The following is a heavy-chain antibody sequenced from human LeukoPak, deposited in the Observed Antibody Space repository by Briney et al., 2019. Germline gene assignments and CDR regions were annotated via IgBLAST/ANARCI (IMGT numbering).Heavy chain of an antibody. J-gene: IGHJ6*02. D-gene: IGHD5-24*01. CDR3: TTRWGNIYGMDV. V-gene: IGHV3-73*01. CDR2: IRSKANSYAT. Sequence: GSLKLSCAASGFTFSGSAMHWVRQASGKGLEWVGRIRSKANSYATAYAASVKGRFTISRDDSKNTAYLQMNSLKTEDTAVYYCTTRWGNIYGMDVWGQGTTVTVSS. CDR1: GFTFSGSA.